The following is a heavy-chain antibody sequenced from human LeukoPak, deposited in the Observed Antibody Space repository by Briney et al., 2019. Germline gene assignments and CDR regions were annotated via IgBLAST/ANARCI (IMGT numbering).Heavy chain of an antibody. Sequence: LARIDWDDDKYYSTSLKTRLTISKDTSKNQVVLTMTNMDPVDTATYYCARILGGNGAFDIWGQGTMVTVSS. D-gene: IGHD4-23*01. CDR3: ARILGGNGAFDI. CDR2: IDWDDDK. V-gene: IGHV2-70*11. J-gene: IGHJ3*02.